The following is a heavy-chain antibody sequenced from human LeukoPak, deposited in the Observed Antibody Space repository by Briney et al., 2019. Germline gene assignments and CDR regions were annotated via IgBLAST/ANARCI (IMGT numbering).Heavy chain of an antibody. D-gene: IGHD6-19*01. Sequence: GGSLRLSCAASGFTFSSYEMNWVRQAPGKGLEWVSYISSSGSTIYYADSVKGRFTISRDNAKNSLYLQMNSLRAEDTAVYYCARDPVAVARGSFDLWGRGKPFTVSS. CDR2: ISSSGSTI. CDR3: ARDPVAVARGSFDL. CDR1: GFTFSSYE. V-gene: IGHV3-48*03. J-gene: IGHJ2*01.